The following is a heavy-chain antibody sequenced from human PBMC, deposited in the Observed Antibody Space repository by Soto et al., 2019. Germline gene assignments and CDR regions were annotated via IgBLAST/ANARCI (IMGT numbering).Heavy chain of an antibody. CDR3: AREAV. CDR2: IKQDGSEQ. V-gene: IGHV3-7*05. J-gene: IGHJ6*02. CDR1: GFTFSGYW. Sequence: EVQLVESGGGLVQPGGSLRLCCAASGFTFSGYWMSWVRQAPGKGLEWVANIKQDGSEQFYVDSVKVRFTISRDNAKNSLYLQMNSLRAEDTAVYCCAREAVWGQGTTVTVSS.